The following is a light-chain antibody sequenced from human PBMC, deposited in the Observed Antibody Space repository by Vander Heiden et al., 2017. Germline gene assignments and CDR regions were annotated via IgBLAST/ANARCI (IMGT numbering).Light chain of an antibody. CDR1: QSVSSY. V-gene: IGKV3-11*01. CDR3: QQPSNWPPIT. CDR2: DAS. Sequence: PGERATLSCRASQSVSSYLAWYQQKPGQAPRLLIYDASNRATGIPARFSGSGSGTDFTLTISSREPEDFAVYYCQQPSNWPPITFGQGTQMEIK. J-gene: IGKJ5*01.